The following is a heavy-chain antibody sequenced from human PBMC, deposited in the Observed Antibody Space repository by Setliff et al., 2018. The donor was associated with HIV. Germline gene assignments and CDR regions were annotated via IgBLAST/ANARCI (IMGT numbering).Heavy chain of an antibody. CDR2: LIPILGIA. V-gene: IGHV1-69*10. CDR1: GGAFSGSA. D-gene: IGHD3-22*01. CDR3: AKGYYHDSRGYPTGPAFDI. J-gene: IGHJ3*02. Sequence: ASVKVSCKASGGAFSGSALSWVRQAPGQGLEWMGGLIPILGIAQYAQKFHGRVTISADTSTTTAYLEVSSLRSEDTAVYYCAKGYYHDSRGYPTGPAFDIWGQGTMVTVSS.